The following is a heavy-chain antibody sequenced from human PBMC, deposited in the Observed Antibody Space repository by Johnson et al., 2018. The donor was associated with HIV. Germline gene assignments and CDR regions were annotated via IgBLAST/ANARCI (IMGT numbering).Heavy chain of an antibody. J-gene: IGHJ3*02. D-gene: IGHD6-13*01. CDR3: AREIAAAGTWAFDI. CDR1: GFTFDDYT. V-gene: IGHV3-74*01. CDR2: INSDGSST. Sequence: VQLVESGGGLVQPGGSLRLSCAASGFTFDDYTMHWVRQAPGKGLVWVSRINSDGSSTSYADSVKGRFTISRDNAKNTLYLQMNSLRAEDPAVYYCAREIAAAGTWAFDIWGQGTMVTVSS.